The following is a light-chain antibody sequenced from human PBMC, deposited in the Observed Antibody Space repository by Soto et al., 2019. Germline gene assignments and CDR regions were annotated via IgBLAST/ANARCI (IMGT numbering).Light chain of an antibody. CDR1: QTVLYSSNNKNY. CDR3: QQYYSPPLT. V-gene: IGKV4-1*01. J-gene: IGKJ4*01. CDR2: WAS. Sequence: DIVMTHSPDSLSVSLGERATINCKSSQTVLYSSNNKNYLAWYQQKPGRPPKLLIYWASTRESGVPDRFSGSGSGTDFTLTISSLQAEDVAVYYCQQYYSPPLTFGGGTKVDIK.